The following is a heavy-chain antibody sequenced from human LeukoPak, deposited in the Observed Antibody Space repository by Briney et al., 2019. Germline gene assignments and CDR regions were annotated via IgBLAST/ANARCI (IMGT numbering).Heavy chain of an antibody. Sequence: SETLSLTCTVSGYSISSGYYWGWIRQPPGKGLEWIGSIYHSGSTYYNPSPKSRVTISVDTSKNQFSLKLSSVTAADTAVYYCARRSNNWYFDLWGRGTLVTVSS. CDR1: GYSISSGYY. CDR3: ARRSNNWYFDL. D-gene: IGHD1-26*01. CDR2: IYHSGST. V-gene: IGHV4-38-2*02. J-gene: IGHJ2*01.